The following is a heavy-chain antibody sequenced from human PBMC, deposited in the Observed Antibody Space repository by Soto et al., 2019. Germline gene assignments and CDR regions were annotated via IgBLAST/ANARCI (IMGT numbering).Heavy chain of an antibody. CDR1: GFTFSSYS. Sequence: EVQLVESGGGLVQPGGSLRLSCAASGFTFSSYSMNWVRQAPGKGLEWVSYISSISSTIYYADSVKGRFTISRDNAKKSLYVQMNSLRDEDTAVYYCERDIAVVQAAKFPYYYYGMDVWGQGTTVTVSS. V-gene: IGHV3-48*02. CDR3: ERDIAVVQAAKFPYYYYGMDV. CDR2: ISSISSTI. J-gene: IGHJ6*02. D-gene: IGHD2-2*01.